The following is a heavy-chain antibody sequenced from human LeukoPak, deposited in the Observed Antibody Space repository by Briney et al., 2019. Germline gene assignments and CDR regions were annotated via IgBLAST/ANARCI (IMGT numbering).Heavy chain of an antibody. CDR3: ARGLTVTTRPAGY. CDR2: MNPNSGNT. V-gene: IGHV1-8*01. Sequence: EASVKVSCKASGYTFTSYDINWVRQAIGQGLEWMGWMNPNSGNTDYAQKFQGRVTMTRNTSISTAYMELSSLRSEDTAMYYCARGLTVTTRPAGYWGQGTLVTVSS. D-gene: IGHD4-17*01. J-gene: IGHJ4*02. CDR1: GYTFTSYD.